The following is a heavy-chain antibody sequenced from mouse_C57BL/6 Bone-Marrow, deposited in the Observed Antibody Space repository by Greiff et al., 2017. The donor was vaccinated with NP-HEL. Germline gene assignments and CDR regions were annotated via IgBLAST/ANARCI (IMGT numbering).Heavy chain of an antibody. Sequence: VQLQQPGAELVKPGASVKLSCKASGYTFTSYWMHWVKQRPGQGLEWIGMIHPTSGSTNYNEKFKSKATLTVDKSSSTAYMQLSSLTSEDSAVYYCAREAYDYDGYYFDDWGKGTTLTVSS. D-gene: IGHD2-4*01. CDR3: AREAYDYDGYYFDD. J-gene: IGHJ2*01. V-gene: IGHV1-64*01. CDR2: IHPTSGST. CDR1: GYTFTSYW.